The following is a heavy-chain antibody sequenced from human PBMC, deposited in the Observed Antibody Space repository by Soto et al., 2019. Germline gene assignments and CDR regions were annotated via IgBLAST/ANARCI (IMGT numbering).Heavy chain of an antibody. J-gene: IGHJ4*02. CDR1: GGSISSSNYY. D-gene: IGHD3-16*02. V-gene: IGHV4-39*01. CDR3: ARRPIMITLGGVIDYYFDF. CDR2: IYTSGST. Sequence: QLQLQESGPGLVKPSETLSLTCTVSGGSISSSNYYWGWIRQPPGKGLEWIGTIYTSGSTSYNPSLRSRVTISIDTSKNQFSLKLTCVSAADTAVYYCARRPIMITLGGVIDYYFDFWGQGSLVTVSS.